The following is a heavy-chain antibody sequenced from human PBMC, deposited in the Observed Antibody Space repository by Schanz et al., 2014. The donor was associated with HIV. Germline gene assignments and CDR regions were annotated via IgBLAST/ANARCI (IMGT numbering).Heavy chain of an antibody. CDR3: AKNGITDYFDY. Sequence: QVQLVESGGGLVKPGGSLTLSCEASGFTFSDYYMSWIRQAPGKGLEWIAYISSRGSTIHYGDSVRGRFTISRDNAKNSLYLQMNSLGAEDTAIYYCAKNGITDYFDYWGQGSLVTVSS. J-gene: IGHJ4*02. D-gene: IGHD1-26*01. V-gene: IGHV3-11*01. CDR1: GFTFSDYY. CDR2: ISSRGSTI.